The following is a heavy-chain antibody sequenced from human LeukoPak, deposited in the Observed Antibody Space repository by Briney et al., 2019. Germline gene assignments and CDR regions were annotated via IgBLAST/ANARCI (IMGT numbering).Heavy chain of an antibody. J-gene: IGHJ4*02. CDR2: INHSGST. V-gene: IGHV4-34*01. CDR1: GGSFSGYY. CDR3: ARALGPSDY. Sequence: SETLSLTCAVYGGSFSGYYWSWIRQPPGKGLEWIGEINHSGSTNYNPSLKSRVTISVDTSKNQFSLKLSSVTAADTAVYYCARALGPSDYWGQGTLVTVPS.